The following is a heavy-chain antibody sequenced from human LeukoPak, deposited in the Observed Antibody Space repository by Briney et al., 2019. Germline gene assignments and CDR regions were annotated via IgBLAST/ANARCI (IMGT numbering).Heavy chain of an antibody. CDR2: IYSGGST. CDR3: ARAWRIDYGDSFYSFDS. D-gene: IGHD4-17*01. CDR1: GFTVSSNY. Sequence: GGSLRLSCAASGFTVSSNYMSWVRQAPGKGLEWVSDIYSGGSTYYADSVKGRFTISRDNSKNTLYLQMSSLRAEDTAVYYCARAWRIDYGDSFYSFDSWGQGTLVTVSS. J-gene: IGHJ4*02. V-gene: IGHV3-53*01.